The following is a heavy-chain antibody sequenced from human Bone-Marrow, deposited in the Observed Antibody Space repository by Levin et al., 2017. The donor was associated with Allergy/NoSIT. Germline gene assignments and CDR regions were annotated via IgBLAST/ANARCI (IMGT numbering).Heavy chain of an antibody. CDR1: GFTFSSYG. J-gene: IGHJ6*02. Sequence: GESLKISCAASGFTFSSYGMHWVRQAPGKGLEWVAVIWYDGSNKYYADSVKGRFTISRDNSKNTLYLQMNSLRAEDTAVYYCARGSDYGGNFRGFYYYYGMDVWGQGTTVTVSS. CDR2: IWYDGSNK. CDR3: ARGSDYGGNFRGFYYYYGMDV. D-gene: IGHD4-23*01. V-gene: IGHV3-33*01.